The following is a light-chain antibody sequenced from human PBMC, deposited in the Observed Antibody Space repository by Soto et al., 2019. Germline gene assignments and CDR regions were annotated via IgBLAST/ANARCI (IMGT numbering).Light chain of an antibody. CDR3: QQSYSTPYT. J-gene: IGKJ2*01. Sequence: DIQMTQSPSSLSASVGDRVTITCRASQSISKYLNWYQQKPGKDPKLLIYGASSLQSGLPSRFSGSGSGTDFTLTISSLHPEDFATYHCQQSYSTPYTFGQWTKLALK. CDR1: QSISKY. V-gene: IGKV1-39*01. CDR2: GAS.